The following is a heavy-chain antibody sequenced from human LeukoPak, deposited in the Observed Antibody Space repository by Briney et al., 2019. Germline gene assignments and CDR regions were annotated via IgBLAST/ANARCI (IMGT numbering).Heavy chain of an antibody. D-gene: IGHD3-9*01. V-gene: IGHV1-2*02. CDR3: ARGVILTGYKTFDY. J-gene: IGHJ4*02. Sequence: ASVTVSFKASGYTFSVYYIHWMRQAPGQGPEWMGWVVPNSGATNYAQKFQGRVTMTRDTSSSTVYMELSSLRSDDTAVYYCARGVILTGYKTFDYWGQGTLVTVSP. CDR1: GYTFSVYY. CDR2: VVPNSGAT.